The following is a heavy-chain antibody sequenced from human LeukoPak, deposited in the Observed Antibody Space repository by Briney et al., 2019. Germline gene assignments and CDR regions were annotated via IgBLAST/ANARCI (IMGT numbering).Heavy chain of an antibody. J-gene: IGHJ4*02. CDR2: ISSSSSYI. CDR1: GFTFSSYS. Sequence: GGSLRLSCAASGFTFSSYSMNWVRQAPGKGLEWVSSISSSSSYIYYADSLKGRFTISRDNAKNSLYLQMNSLRAEDTAVYYCASGYDFWSGYYTYFDYWGQGTLVTVSS. V-gene: IGHV3-21*01. D-gene: IGHD3-3*01. CDR3: ASGYDFWSGYYTYFDY.